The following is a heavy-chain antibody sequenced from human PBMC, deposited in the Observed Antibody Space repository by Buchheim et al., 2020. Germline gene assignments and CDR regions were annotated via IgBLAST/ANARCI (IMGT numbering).Heavy chain of an antibody. Sequence: EVQLVESGGGLVQPGGSLRLSCVASGFTFNSYAMSWVRQAPGKGLEWVSVISGSGYATFYADSVKGRFTISRDNSKNTVYLQMNNLRAEDTAVYYCAKGDGSGWIISNGMDVWGHGTT. CDR3: AKGDGSGWIISNGMDV. CDR1: GFTFNSYA. D-gene: IGHD6-19*01. J-gene: IGHJ6*02. V-gene: IGHV3-23*04. CDR2: ISGSGYAT.